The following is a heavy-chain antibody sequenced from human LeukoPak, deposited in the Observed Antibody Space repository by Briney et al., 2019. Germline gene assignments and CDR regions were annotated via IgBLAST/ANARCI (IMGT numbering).Heavy chain of an antibody. CDR1: GGSISSYY. Sequence: SETLSLTCTVSGGSISSYYWSWIRQPAGKGLEWIGRIYTSGSTNYNPSLKSRVTISVDTSKNQFSLKLSSVTAADTAVYYCARLQRMEELPLSRNHYWYFDLWGRGTLVTVSS. CDR3: ARLQRMEELPLSRNHYWYFDL. V-gene: IGHV4-4*07. J-gene: IGHJ2*01. CDR2: IYTSGST. D-gene: IGHD1-14*01.